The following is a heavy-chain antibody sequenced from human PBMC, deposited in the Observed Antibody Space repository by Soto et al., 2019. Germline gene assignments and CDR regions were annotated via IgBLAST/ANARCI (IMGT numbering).Heavy chain of an antibody. J-gene: IGHJ5*02. D-gene: IGHD3-3*01. CDR1: GGSISSSSYY. CDR3: ARLPARFLVENWFDP. V-gene: IGHV4-39*01. Sequence: QLQLQESGPGLVKPSETLSLTCTVSGGSISSSSYYWGWIRQPPGKGLEWIGSIYYSGSTYYNPSLKSRVTISVDTSKNQFSLKLSSVTAADTAVYYCARLPARFLVENWFDPWGQGTLVTVSS. CDR2: IYYSGST.